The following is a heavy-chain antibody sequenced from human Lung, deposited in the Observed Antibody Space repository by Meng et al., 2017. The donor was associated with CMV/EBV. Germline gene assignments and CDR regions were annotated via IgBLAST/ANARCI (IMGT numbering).Heavy chain of an antibody. D-gene: IGHD3-9*01. CDR3: ARGSYYDILTGVYRGFDY. J-gene: IGHJ4*02. CDR1: ISSGGYS. CDR2: IYHSGST. Sequence: ISSGGYSWSWLRQPPGKGLEWIGYIYHSGSTYYNPSLKSRVTISVDRSKNQFSLKLSSVTAADTAVYYCARGSYYDILTGVYRGFDYWGQGTLVTVSS. V-gene: IGHV4-30-2*01.